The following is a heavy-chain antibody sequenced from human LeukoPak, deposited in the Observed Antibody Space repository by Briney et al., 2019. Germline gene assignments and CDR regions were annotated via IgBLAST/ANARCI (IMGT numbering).Heavy chain of an antibody. J-gene: IGHJ5*02. CDR1: GFTFSDYY. D-gene: IGHD3-10*01. Sequence: SGGSLRLSCAASGFTFSDYYMSWIRQAPGKGLEWVSYISSSSSYTNYADSVKGRFTISRDNAKNSLYLQMNSLRAEDTAVYYCARLLYGSGQGWFDPWGQGTLVTVSS. V-gene: IGHV3-11*06. CDR3: ARLLYGSGQGWFDP. CDR2: ISSSSSYT.